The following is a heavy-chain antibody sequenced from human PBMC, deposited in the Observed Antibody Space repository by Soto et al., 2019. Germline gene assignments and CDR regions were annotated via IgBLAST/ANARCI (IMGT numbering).Heavy chain of an antibody. CDR1: GFTFSSYA. D-gene: IGHD3-22*01. Sequence: PGGSLRLSCAASGFTFSSYAMTWVRQAPGKGLEWVSGVSGTGGSAYYADSVKGRFTMTRDTSISTAYMELSRLRSDDTAVYYCASDSSGYYYGIGYWGQGTLVTVSS. J-gene: IGHJ4*02. CDR3: ASDSSGYYYGIGY. V-gene: IGHV3-23*01. CDR2: VSGTGGSA.